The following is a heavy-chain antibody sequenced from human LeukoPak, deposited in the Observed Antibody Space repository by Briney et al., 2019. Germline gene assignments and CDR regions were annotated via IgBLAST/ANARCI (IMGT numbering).Heavy chain of an antibody. D-gene: IGHD3-10*01. J-gene: IGHJ3*02. CDR2: INPSGGST. V-gene: IGHV1-46*01. Sequence: ASVKVSCKASGYTFTSYYMHWVRQAPGQGLEWMGIINPSGGSTSYAQKFQGRVTMTRDTSTSTVYMEPSSLRSEDTAVYYCARDRSLLWFGESLDAFDIWGQGTMVTVSS. CDR3: ARDRSLLWFGESLDAFDI. CDR1: GYTFTSYY.